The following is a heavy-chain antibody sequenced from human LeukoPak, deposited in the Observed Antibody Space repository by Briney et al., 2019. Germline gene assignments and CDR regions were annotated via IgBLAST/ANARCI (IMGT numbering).Heavy chain of an antibody. CDR3: AKSAGYYYDSSGYPGYFDY. CDR2: IRYDGSYK. Sequence: PGGSLRLSCAASGFTFSSYGMHWVRQAPGKGLEWVAFIRYDGSYKYYADSVKGRFTISRDNSKNTLYLQMNSLRAEDTAVYYCAKSAGYYYDSSGYPGYFDYWGQGTLVTVSS. J-gene: IGHJ4*02. D-gene: IGHD3-22*01. CDR1: GFTFSSYG. V-gene: IGHV3-30*02.